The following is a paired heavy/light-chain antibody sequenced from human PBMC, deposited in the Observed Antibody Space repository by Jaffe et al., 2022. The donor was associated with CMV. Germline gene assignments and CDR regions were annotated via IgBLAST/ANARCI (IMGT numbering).Heavy chain of an antibody. D-gene: IGHD1-26*01. Sequence: QVQLQESGPGLVKPSETLSLTCTVSGGSINNYYWSWIRQPPGKGLEWIGYIYYSGSTNYNPSLKSRVTISVDTSNNHFSLKLTSVTAADTAVYYCARHGKEWGFDYWGQGTLVTVSS. CDR3: ARHGKEWGFDY. CDR2: IYYSGST. V-gene: IGHV4-59*08. CDR1: GGSINNYY. J-gene: IGHJ4*02.
Light chain of an antibody. CDR3: QVWDYSSDHVV. CDR2: YDK. V-gene: IGLV3-21*04. CDR1: NIGYKS. Sequence: SYVLTQPPSVSVAPGKTARITCGGNNIGYKSVHWYQQKPGQAPVLVIYYDKDRPSEISERFSGSNSGNTATLTISRVEAGDEADYYCQVWDYSSDHVVFGGGTKLTVL. J-gene: IGLJ2*01.